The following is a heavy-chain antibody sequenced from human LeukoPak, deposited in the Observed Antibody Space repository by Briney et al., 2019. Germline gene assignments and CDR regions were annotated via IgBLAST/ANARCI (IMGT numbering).Heavy chain of an antibody. V-gene: IGHV3-21*06. CDR2: IIGTSEM. D-gene: IGHD6-13*01. J-gene: IGHJ3*02. CDR3: TRAIIEALGTGPFDI. CDR1: GFSFSSYT. Sequence: GGSLRLSCAASGFSFSSYTMNWVRLAPGRGLEWVSSIIGTSEMHYADSVKGRFTVSRDNDKNSLFLQLYSLSVEDTAVYYCTRAIIEALGTGPFDIWGQGTVVTVSS.